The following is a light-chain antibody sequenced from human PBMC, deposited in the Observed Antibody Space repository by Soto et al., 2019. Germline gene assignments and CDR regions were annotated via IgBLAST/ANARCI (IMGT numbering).Light chain of an antibody. CDR1: QSITTY. V-gene: IGKV1-39*01. J-gene: IGKJ4*01. CDR2: GAS. CDR3: QQSYITPLT. Sequence: DIQMTQSPSSLSASVGDRVTIPCRASQSITTYVNWYQHKPGRAPKLLIYGASSLHSGVPSRFSGSGSGTDFTLTISSLQPEDFATYYCQQSYITPLTFGGGTKVDIK.